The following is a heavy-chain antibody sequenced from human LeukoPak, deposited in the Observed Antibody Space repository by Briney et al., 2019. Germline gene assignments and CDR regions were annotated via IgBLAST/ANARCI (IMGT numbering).Heavy chain of an antibody. CDR3: ARDMRDSAQSRYFYGYEFDY. CDR1: GFTFSRFA. Sequence: GGSLRLSCVASGFTFSRFAMHWVRQAPGKGLEWVAVISYHGSTEYYADSVKGRFTISRDNSTNKLYLQMNSLRVEDTAVYFCARDMRDSAQSRYFYGYEFDYWGQGTLVAVSS. V-gene: IGHV3-30-3*01. D-gene: IGHD5-18*01. CDR2: ISYHGSTE. J-gene: IGHJ4*02.